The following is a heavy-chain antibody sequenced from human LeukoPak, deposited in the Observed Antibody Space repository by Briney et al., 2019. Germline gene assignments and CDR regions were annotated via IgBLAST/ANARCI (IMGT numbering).Heavy chain of an antibody. CDR3: ARRSLSWGFDP. Sequence: SETLSLTCTVSGNSISSGDYYWSWIRQPAGKGLEWIGRIYTSGSTTYNPSLKSRVTISVDTSKNQFSLKLSSVTAADTAVYYCARRSLSWGFDPWGQGTLVTVSS. J-gene: IGHJ5*02. D-gene: IGHD3-10*01. V-gene: IGHV4-61*02. CDR2: IYTSGST. CDR1: GNSISSGDYY.